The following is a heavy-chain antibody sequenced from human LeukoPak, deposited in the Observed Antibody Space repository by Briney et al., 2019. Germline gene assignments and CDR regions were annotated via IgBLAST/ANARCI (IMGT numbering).Heavy chain of an antibody. V-gene: IGHV3-74*01. CDR3: ARGGTYYDFWSGYYQTDYYYYGMDV. Sequence: GGSLRLSCAASGFTFSSYWIHWVRQAPGQGLVWVSRINSDGSSTSYADSVKGRFTISRDNAKNTLYLQMNSLRAEDTAVYYCARGGTYYDFWSGYYQTDYYYYGMDVWGQGTTVTVSS. D-gene: IGHD3-3*01. J-gene: IGHJ6*02. CDR2: INSDGSST. CDR1: GFTFSSYW.